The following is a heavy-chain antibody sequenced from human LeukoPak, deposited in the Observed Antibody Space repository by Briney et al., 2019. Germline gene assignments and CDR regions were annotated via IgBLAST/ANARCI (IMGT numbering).Heavy chain of an antibody. V-gene: IGHV3-66*01. J-gene: IGHJ3*02. CDR1: GFTVSSNY. Sequence: GGSLRLSCAASGFTVSSNYMSWVRQAPGKGLEWVSVIYSGGSTYYADSVKGRFTISRDNSKNTLYLQMSSLRVEDTAVYYCATERFDGFDMWGQGTMVTVSS. D-gene: IGHD1-14*01. CDR3: ATERFDGFDM. CDR2: IYSGGST.